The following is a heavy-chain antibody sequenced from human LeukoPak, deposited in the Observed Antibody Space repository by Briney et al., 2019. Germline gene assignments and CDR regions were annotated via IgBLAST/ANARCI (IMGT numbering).Heavy chain of an antibody. CDR1: GYTFSAYS. CDR2: INPDSGDT. Sequence: ASVKVSCKASGYTFSAYSIHWVRQAPGQGLEWMGWINPDSGDTNYAQKFQDRVTMTRDTSISTAYMEVSRLRYDDTAVYYCARPLRVTMIRGAAFRASSDFDPWGQGTLVTVSS. V-gene: IGHV1-2*02. D-gene: IGHD3-10*01. CDR3: ARPLRVTMIRGAAFRASSDFDP. J-gene: IGHJ5*02.